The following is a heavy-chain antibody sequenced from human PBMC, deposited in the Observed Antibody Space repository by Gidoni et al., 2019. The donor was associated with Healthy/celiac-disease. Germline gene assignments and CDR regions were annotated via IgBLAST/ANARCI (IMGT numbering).Heavy chain of an antibody. V-gene: IGHV4-31*03. CDR3: ARVMGDGDHVIGYYYYGMDV. CDR2: IYYSGST. D-gene: IGHD4-17*01. Sequence: QVQLQESGPGLVKPSQTLSLTCTVSGGSISRGGDYWSWIRQHPGKGLEWIGYIYYSGSTSYNPSLTSRVTISVDTSKNQFSLKLSSVTAADTAVYYCARVMGDGDHVIGYYYYGMDVWGQGTTVTVSS. CDR1: GGSISRGGDY. J-gene: IGHJ6*02.